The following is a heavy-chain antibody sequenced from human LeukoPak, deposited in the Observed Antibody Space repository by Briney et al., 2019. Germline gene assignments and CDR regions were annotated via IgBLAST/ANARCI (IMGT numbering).Heavy chain of an antibody. V-gene: IGHV3-21*01. CDR3: ARDAIPYYDILTGYHAFDI. CDR1: GFTFSSYS. D-gene: IGHD3-9*01. J-gene: IGHJ3*02. CDR2: ISSSSSYI. Sequence: GGSLRLSCAASGFTFSSYSMNWVRQAPGKGLEWVSSISSSSSYIYYADSVKGRFTISRDNAKNSLYLQMNSLRAEDTAVYYCARDAIPYYDILTGYHAFDIWGQGTMVTVSS.